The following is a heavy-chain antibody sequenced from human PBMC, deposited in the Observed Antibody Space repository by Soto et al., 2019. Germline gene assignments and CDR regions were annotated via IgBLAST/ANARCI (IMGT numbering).Heavy chain of an antibody. CDR1: GGSSVGLGGC. V-gene: IGHV4-31*02. J-gene: IGHJ2*01. Sequence: VAGGSSVGLGGCCSFNRQHPGKGMEWIGYIYYSGSTYYNPSLKSRITISVDTSKNQFSLELSSVTAADTAVFYCAGTESSRYSYWYFDVWGSGTLVTVS. CDR3: AGTESSRYSYWYFDV. CDR2: IYYSGST. D-gene: IGHD3-22*01.